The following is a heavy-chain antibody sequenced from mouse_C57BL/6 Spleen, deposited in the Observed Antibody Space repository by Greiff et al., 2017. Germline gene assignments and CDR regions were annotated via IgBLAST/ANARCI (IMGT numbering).Heavy chain of an antibody. J-gene: IGHJ2*01. CDR3: AREGLY. CDR2: IDPSDSYT. V-gene: IGHV1-50*01. CDR1: GYTFTSYW. D-gene: IGHD3-1*01. Sequence: VQLQQPGAELVKPGASVKLSCKASGYTFTSYWMQWVKQRPGQGLEWIGEIDPSDSYTNYNQKFKGKATLTVDTSSSTAYMQLSSLTSEDSAVYYCAREGLYWGQGTTLTVSS.